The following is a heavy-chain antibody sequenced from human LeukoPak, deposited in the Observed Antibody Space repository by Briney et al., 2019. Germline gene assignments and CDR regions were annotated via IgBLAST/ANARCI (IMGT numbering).Heavy chain of an antibody. V-gene: IGHV4-4*07. D-gene: IGHD5-24*01. Sequence: SETLSLTCPVSGASISNYYSSWIRQPAGKGLEWIGRISTSGSTHSNPSLKSQVTMSVDTSKNQFSLKLSSVTAADAAQYYCARGIWEMATIPYWYFDIWGRGTLVTVSS. CDR2: ISTSGST. J-gene: IGHJ2*01. CDR1: GASISNYY. CDR3: ARGIWEMATIPYWYFDI.